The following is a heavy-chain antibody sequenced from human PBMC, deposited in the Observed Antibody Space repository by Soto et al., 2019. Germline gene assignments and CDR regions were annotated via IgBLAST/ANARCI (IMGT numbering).Heavy chain of an antibody. CDR3: ARDLGSEYSSRSGGYNNWFEP. CDR1: GGSISSTDHY. V-gene: IGHV4-39*07. Sequence: SETLSLTCTVSGGSISSTDHYWGWIRQPPGKGLEWLGSIYYAGSTFHNPSLKRRATISVDTSRNQFSLRLSSVTAADTAVYYCARDLGSEYSSRSGGYNNWFEPWGQGTPVTVSS. J-gene: IGHJ5*02. CDR2: IYYAGST. D-gene: IGHD6-13*01.